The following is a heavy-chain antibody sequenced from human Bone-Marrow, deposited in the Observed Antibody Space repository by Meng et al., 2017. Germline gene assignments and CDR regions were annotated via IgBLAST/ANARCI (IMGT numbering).Heavy chain of an antibody. CDR3: SGHVDY. CDR2: MKSNVDGGTV. CDR1: GFTFSNAW. J-gene: IGHJ4*01. Sequence: EVQLVESGGGFVKPGGSLGLSCAASGFTFSNAWMTWVRQAPGKGLEWIGRMKSNVDGGTVDYAAAVKGRFFISRDDSENTFYLQMNSLKTEDTAVYYCSGHVDYWGHGTLVTVSS. V-gene: IGHV3-15*01.